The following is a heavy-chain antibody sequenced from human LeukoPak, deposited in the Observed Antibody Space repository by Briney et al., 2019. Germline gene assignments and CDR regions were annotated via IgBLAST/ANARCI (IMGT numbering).Heavy chain of an antibody. CDR3: ARTYYNWFDP. J-gene: IGHJ5*02. Sequence: KPSETLSLTCTVSGGSISSYYWSWIRQPPGKGLKWIGYIYYSGSTNYNPSLKSRVTISVDTSKNQFSLKLSSVTAADTAVYYCARTYYNWFDPWGQGTLVTVSS. CDR2: IYYSGST. CDR1: GGSISSYY. V-gene: IGHV4-59*08.